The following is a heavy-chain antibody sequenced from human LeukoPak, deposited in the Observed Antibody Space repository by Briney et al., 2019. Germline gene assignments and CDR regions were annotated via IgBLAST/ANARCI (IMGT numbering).Heavy chain of an antibody. CDR1: GGSLSYYY. V-gene: IGHV4-4*09. J-gene: IGHJ4*02. CDR2: IYNGGST. CDR3: ARQSATQLWYFDY. Sequence: SETLSLTCTVSGGSLSYYYWSWVRQPPGKGLEWIGYIYNGGSTNYNPSLKSRITISIDASKNQFSLSLSSVTAAGTAVYYCARQSATQLWYFDYWGQGSLVIVSS. D-gene: IGHD5-18*01.